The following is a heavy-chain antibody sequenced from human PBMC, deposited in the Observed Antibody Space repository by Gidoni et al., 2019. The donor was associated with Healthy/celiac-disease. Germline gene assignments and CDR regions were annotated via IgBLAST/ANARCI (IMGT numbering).Heavy chain of an antibody. V-gene: IGHV1-46*01. J-gene: IGHJ4*02. CDR1: GYTFTSYY. Sequence: QVPLVQSGAEVMQPGASVKFSCKASGYTFTSYYMHWVRQAPGHGLEWMGIINTSGGSTSYAQKFQGRVTMNRDTSTSTVYMEQSSLRSEDTAVYYGARDYSGSYDGWGQGTLVTVSS. CDR2: INTSGGST. CDR3: ARDYSGSYDG. D-gene: IGHD1-26*01.